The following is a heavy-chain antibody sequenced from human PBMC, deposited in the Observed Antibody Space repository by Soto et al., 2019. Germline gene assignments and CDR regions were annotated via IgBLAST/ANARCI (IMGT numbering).Heavy chain of an antibody. CDR3: ARVGVTTNYYYYYMDV. CDR1: GYTFTGYY. V-gene: IGHV1-2*04. Sequence: ASVKVSCKASGYTFTGYYMHWVRRAPGQGLEWMGWINPNSGGTNYAQKFQGWVTMTRDTSISTAYMELSRLRSDDTAVYYCARVGVTTNYYYYYMDVWGKGTTVTVSS. CDR2: INPNSGGT. D-gene: IGHD4-17*01. J-gene: IGHJ6*03.